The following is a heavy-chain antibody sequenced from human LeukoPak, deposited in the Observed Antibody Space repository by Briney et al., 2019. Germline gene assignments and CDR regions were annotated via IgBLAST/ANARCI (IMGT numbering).Heavy chain of an antibody. J-gene: IGHJ3*02. D-gene: IGHD3-3*01. CDR2: INPNSGGT. V-gene: IGHV1-2*06. Sequence: ASVKVSCKASGYTFTGYYMHWVRQAPGQGLEWIGRINPNSGGTNYAQKFQGRVTMTRDTSISTAYMELSRLRSDDTAVYYCARTELRFLEWLEGAFDIWGQGTMVTVSS. CDR3: ARTELRFLEWLEGAFDI. CDR1: GYTFTGYY.